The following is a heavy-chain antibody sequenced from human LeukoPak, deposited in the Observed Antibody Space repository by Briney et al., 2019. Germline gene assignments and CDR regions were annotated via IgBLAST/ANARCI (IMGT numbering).Heavy chain of an antibody. Sequence: PSETLSLTCSVSGASIRSYFWSWIRQSPGKGLEWIGYVYDNDISNFNPSLASRVTILVDRSKNQFSLKVRSVTAADTAVYYCARGLVLATNDAFDIWGPGTMVTVSS. CDR3: ARGLVLATNDAFDI. J-gene: IGHJ3*02. CDR2: VYDNDIS. CDR1: GASIRSYF. V-gene: IGHV4-59*01. D-gene: IGHD1-26*01.